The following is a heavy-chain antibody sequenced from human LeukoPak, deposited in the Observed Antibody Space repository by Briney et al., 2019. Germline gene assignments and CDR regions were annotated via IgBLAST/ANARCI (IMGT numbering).Heavy chain of an antibody. CDR1: GFTFSSYW. J-gene: IGHJ6*03. D-gene: IGHD3-10*01. Sequence: GGSLRLSCAASGFTFSSYWMSWVRQAPGKGPEWVANIKQDGSEKYYVDSVKGRFTISRDNAKNSLYLQMNSLRAEDTAVYYCARGFGELNSYYYMDVWGKGTTVTVSS. V-gene: IGHV3-7*01. CDR3: ARGFGELNSYYYMDV. CDR2: IKQDGSEK.